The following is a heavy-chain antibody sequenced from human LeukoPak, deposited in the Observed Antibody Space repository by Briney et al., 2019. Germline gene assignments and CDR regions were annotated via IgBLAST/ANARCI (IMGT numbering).Heavy chain of an antibody. Sequence: GGSLRLSCAASGFTVSSNYMSWVRQAPGKGLEWVSSISGSATTYYADSVQGRFTISRDNYKNTLYLQMNSLRAEDSAVYYCARSKEDCCGSFDPWGPGNRVTVSS. CDR3: ARSKEDCCGSFDP. D-gene: IGHD2-15*01. CDR1: GFTVSSNY. J-gene: IGHJ5*02. CDR2: ISGSATT. V-gene: IGHV3-53*01.